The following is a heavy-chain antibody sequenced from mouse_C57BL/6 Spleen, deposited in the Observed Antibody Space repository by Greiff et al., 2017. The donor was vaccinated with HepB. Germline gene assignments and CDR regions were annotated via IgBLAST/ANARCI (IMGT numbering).Heavy chain of an antibody. Sequence: QVQLQQPGAELVKPGASVKLSCKASGYTFTSYWMQWVKQRPGQGLEWIGEIDPSDSYTNYNQKFKGKATLTVDTSSSTAYMQLSSLTSEDSAVYYCASAITTVVAPYFDYWGQGTTLTVSS. V-gene: IGHV1-50*01. D-gene: IGHD1-1*01. J-gene: IGHJ2*01. CDR1: GYTFTSYW. CDR2: IDPSDSYT. CDR3: ASAITTVVAPYFDY.